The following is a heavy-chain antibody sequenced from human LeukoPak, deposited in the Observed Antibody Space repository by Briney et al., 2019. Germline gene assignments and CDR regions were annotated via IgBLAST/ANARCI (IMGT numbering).Heavy chain of an antibody. J-gene: IGHJ4*02. D-gene: IGHD2-8*01. Sequence: SETLSLTCAVSGSSLSSDYYWGWVRQPPGKGLEWVGSIYHDETTYYNPSLKSRVTISLVTSKKRFSLMLASVTAADTAIYYCANADTEDFFDSWGQGVLVTVSS. CDR2: IYHDETT. V-gene: IGHV4-38-2*01. CDR3: ANADTEDFFDS. CDR1: GSSLSSDYY.